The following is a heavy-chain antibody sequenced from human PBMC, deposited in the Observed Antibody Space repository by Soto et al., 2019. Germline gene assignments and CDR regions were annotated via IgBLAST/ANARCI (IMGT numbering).Heavy chain of an antibody. Sequence: GGSLRLSCAASGFTFSSYAMHWVRQAPGKGLEWVAVISYDGSNKYYADSVKGRFTISRDNSKNTLYLQMNSLRAEDTAVYYCAREGNDYGDYAGYYFDYWGQGTLVTVSS. CDR3: AREGNDYGDYAGYYFDY. D-gene: IGHD4-17*01. CDR2: ISYDGSNK. CDR1: GFTFSSYA. V-gene: IGHV3-30-3*01. J-gene: IGHJ4*02.